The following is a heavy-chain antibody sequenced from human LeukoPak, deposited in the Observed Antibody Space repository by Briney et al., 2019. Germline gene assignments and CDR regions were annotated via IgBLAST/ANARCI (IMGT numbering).Heavy chain of an antibody. V-gene: IGHV1-18*01. CDR2: ISAYNGNT. J-gene: IGHJ3*02. CDR1: GYTFTSYG. Sequence: ASVKVSCKASGYTFTSYGISWVRRAPGQGLEWMGWISAYNGNTNYAQKLQGRVTMTTDTSTSTAYMELRSLRSDDTAVYYCARDRQYYYDSSGFDAFDIWGQGTMVTVSS. D-gene: IGHD3-22*01. CDR3: ARDRQYYYDSSGFDAFDI.